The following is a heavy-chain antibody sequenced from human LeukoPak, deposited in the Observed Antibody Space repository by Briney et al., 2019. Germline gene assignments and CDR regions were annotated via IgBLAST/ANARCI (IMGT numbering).Heavy chain of an antibody. Sequence: ASVKVSCKASGYTFTCYYMHWVRQAPRQGLEWTGIINPSGGSTSYAQKFQGRVTMTRDTSTSTVYMELSSLRSEDTAVYYCARGYSGSYPRVNWFDPWGQGTLVTVSS. CDR1: GYTFTCYY. CDR2: INPSGGST. D-gene: IGHD1-26*01. V-gene: IGHV1-46*01. CDR3: ARGYSGSYPRVNWFDP. J-gene: IGHJ5*02.